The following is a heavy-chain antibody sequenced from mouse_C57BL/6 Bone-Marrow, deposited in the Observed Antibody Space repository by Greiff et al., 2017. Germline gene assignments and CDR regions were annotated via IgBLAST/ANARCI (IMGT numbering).Heavy chain of an antibody. J-gene: IGHJ2*01. CDR1: GYAFSSSW. Sequence: QVQLQQSGPELVKPGASVKISCTASGYAFSSSWMNWVKQRPGKGLEWIGRIYPGDGDTNYNGKFEGKATLTADKSSSTAYLQLSSLTSEGSAVYCCASDTAVVATNYWGQGTTLTVSA. CDR3: ASDTAVVATNY. CDR2: IYPGDGDT. D-gene: IGHD1-1*01. V-gene: IGHV1-82*01.